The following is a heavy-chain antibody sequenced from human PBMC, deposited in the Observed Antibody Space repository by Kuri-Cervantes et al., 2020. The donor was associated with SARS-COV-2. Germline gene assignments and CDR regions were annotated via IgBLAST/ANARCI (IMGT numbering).Heavy chain of an antibody. D-gene: IGHD5-18*01. J-gene: IGHJ4*02. Sequence: GGSLRLSCAASGFTFSDYYITWIRQAPGKGLEWVSYISNSGSTIHYADSVKGRFTISRDNAKNSVYLQMNSLRAEDTAMYYCAKDQGDSYGISYFDYWGQGTLVTVSS. CDR1: GFTFSDYY. V-gene: IGHV3-11*04. CDR3: AKDQGDSYGISYFDY. CDR2: ISNSGSTI.